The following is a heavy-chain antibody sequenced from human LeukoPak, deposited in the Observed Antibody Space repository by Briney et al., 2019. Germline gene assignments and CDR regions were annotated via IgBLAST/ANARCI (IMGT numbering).Heavy chain of an antibody. V-gene: IGHV1-2*06. CDR2: INLNSGAT. D-gene: IGHD2-2*01. Sequence: GASVKVSCKASGYTFSDYYMHWVRQAPGQGLEWMGRINLNSGATNFARKFQGRVTMTRDTSISTAYLELSRVRSDDTAVFYCAPSPSNTRPFDSWGQGTLVTVSS. J-gene: IGHJ4*02. CDR1: GYTFSDYY. CDR3: APSPSNTRPFDS.